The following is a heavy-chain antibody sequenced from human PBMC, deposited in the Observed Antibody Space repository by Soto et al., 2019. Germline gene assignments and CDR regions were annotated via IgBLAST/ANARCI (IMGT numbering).Heavy chain of an antibody. D-gene: IGHD3-22*01. V-gene: IGHV1-2*04. CDR3: ARAISSGYYPFFDY. Sequence: ASVKVSCKASGYTFTGYYMHWVRQAPGQGLEWMGWINSNSGGTNYAQKFQGWVTLTRDTSISTAYMELSRLRSDDTAVYYCARAISSGYYPFFDYWGQGTLVTVSS. J-gene: IGHJ4*02. CDR2: INSNSGGT. CDR1: GYTFTGYY.